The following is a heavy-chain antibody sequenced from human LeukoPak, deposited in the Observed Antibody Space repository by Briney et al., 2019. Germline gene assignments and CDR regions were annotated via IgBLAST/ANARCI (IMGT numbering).Heavy chain of an antibody. CDR1: GFTFSSYE. CDR3: ARETEYYDSSGPVFDY. Sequence: GGSLRLSCAASGFTFSSYEMNWVRQAPGKGLEWVSYIGSSGSTIYYADSVKGRLTISRDNAKNSLYLQMNSLRAEDTAVYYCARETEYYDSSGPVFDYWGQGTLVTVSS. J-gene: IGHJ4*02. D-gene: IGHD3-22*01. V-gene: IGHV3-48*03. CDR2: IGSSGSTI.